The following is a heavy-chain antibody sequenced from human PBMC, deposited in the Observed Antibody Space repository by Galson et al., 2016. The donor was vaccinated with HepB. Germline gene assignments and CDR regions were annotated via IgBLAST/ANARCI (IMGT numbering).Heavy chain of an antibody. J-gene: IGHJ3*02. CDR2: IWYDGTNE. D-gene: IGHD3-10*02. CDR1: GFTFSRYG. CDR3: ARDVFGGSGNALDI. V-gene: IGHV3-33*01. Sequence: SLRLSCAASGFTFSRYGMHWVRQAPGKGLEWEALIWYDGTNEYYADSMKGRFTISRDNSKNTLYLQMNSLRAEDTGVYYCARDVFGGSGNALDIWGQGTMVTVSS.